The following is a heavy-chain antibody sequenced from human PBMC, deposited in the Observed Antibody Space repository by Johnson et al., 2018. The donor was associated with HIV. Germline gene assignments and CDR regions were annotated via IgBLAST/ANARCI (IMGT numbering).Heavy chain of an antibody. CDR1: GFTFSSYA. CDR2: IPYDGSNK. D-gene: IGHD1-26*01. Sequence: QVQLVESGGGVVQPGRSLRLSCAASGFTFSSYAMHWVRQAPGKGLEWVAVIPYDGSNKYYADSVKGRFTISRDNSKNTLYLQMNSLRAEDTAVYCAKDSYSDSQFLDAFDIWGQGTVVTVSS. J-gene: IGHJ3*02. V-gene: IGHV3-30*04. CDR3: AKDSYSDSQFLDAFDI.